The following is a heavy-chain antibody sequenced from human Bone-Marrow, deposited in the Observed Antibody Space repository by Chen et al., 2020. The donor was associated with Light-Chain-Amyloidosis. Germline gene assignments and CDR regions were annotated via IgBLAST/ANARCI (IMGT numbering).Heavy chain of an antibody. CDR1: GFTFSSYW. CDR3: TTQGVITGMRY. V-gene: IGHV3-74*01. J-gene: IGHJ4*02. Sequence: EVQLVESGGGLVQPGGSLRLSCAASGFTFSSYWIHWVRQAPGKGLVWVSRMNSDGSSTSYADSVKGRFTISRDNAKNTLYLQMSSLRAEDTAVYYCTTQGVITGMRYWGQGTLVTVSS. D-gene: IGHD1-20*01. CDR2: MNSDGSST.